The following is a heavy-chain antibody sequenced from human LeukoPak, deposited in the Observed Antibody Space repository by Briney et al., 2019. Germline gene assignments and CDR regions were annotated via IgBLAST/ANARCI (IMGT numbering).Heavy chain of an antibody. J-gene: IGHJ6*03. CDR1: GGSFSGYY. V-gene: IGHV4-34*01. CDR2: INHSGNT. Sequence: SETLSPTCAVYGGSFSGYYWNWIRQPPGKGLEWIGGINHSGNTNYNPSLKSRVTISVDTSKNQFSLKLSSVTAADTAVYYCARVISDDYVWGSYRPASGYYYYMDVWGKGTTVTVSS. D-gene: IGHD3-16*02. CDR3: ARVISDDYVWGSYRPASGYYYYMDV.